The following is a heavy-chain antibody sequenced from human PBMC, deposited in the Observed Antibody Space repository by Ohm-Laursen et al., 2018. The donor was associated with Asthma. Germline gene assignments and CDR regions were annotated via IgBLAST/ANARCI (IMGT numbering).Heavy chain of an antibody. CDR2: IWYDGSNK. D-gene: IGHD1-26*01. J-gene: IGHJ6*02. CDR1: GFTFSSYG. V-gene: IGHV3-33*01. Sequence: SLRLSCSASGFTFSSYGMHWVRQAPGKGLEWVAVIWYDGSNKYYADSVQGRFTISRDNSKNTLYLQMNSLRAEDTAVYYCARDGRDGIDYYYGMDVWGQGTLVTVSS. CDR3: ARDGRDGIDYYYGMDV.